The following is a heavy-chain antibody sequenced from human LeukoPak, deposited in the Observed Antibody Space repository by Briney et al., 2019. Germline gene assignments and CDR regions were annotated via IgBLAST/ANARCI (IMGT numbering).Heavy chain of an antibody. CDR3: AKVGGIVVVPAATRQFDY. D-gene: IGHD2-2*01. CDR1: GSTFSSYA. J-gene: IGHJ4*02. V-gene: IGHV3-23*01. CDR2: ISGSGGST. Sequence: GGSLRLSCAASGSTFSSYAMSWVRQAPGKGLEWVSAISGSGGSTYYADSVKGRFTISRDNSKNTLYLQMNSLRAEDTAVYYCAKVGGIVVVPAATRQFDYWGQGTLVTVSS.